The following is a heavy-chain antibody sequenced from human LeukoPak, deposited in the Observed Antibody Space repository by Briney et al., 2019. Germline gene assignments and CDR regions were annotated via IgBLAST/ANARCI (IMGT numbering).Heavy chain of an antibody. CDR2: ISVSGTTM. CDR3: ARVGRLQYGDYVAFDY. D-gene: IGHD4-17*01. Sequence: GGSLRLSCATSGFTFTDYYMSWIRQAPGKGLEWVSYISVSGTTMYYADSVKGRFALSRDNAKNSLYLQMNSLRAEDTAVYYCARVGRLQYGDYVAFDYWGQGALVTVSS. CDR1: GFTFTDYY. V-gene: IGHV3-11*01. J-gene: IGHJ4*02.